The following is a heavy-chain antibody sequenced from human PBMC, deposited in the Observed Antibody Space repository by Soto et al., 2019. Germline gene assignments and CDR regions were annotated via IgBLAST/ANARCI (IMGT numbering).Heavy chain of an antibody. V-gene: IGHV3-9*01. Sequence: GGSLGLSCAASGFTFDDYAMHWVRQAPGKGLEWVSGINWNSDTIGYADSVKGRFTVSRDNAKGSLLLQMSSLRAEDTAVYFCAMSNSNDLYYHFESWGQGTPVTVAS. CDR1: GFTFDDYA. J-gene: IGHJ4*02. CDR2: INWNSDTI. D-gene: IGHD3-22*01. CDR3: AMSNSNDLYYHFES.